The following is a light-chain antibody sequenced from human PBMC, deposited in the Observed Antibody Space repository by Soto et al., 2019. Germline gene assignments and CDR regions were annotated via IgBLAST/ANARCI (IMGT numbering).Light chain of an antibody. V-gene: IGKV3-11*01. CDR3: QQRSNWPSTWT. Sequence: SLSRRSTATLSVSPGERETLSCRASQSVSSYLAWYQQKPGQAPRLLIYDASNRATGTPARFSGSGSGTDFTLTISSLEPEAFPLYYCQQRSNWPSTWTLGRGTKVDIK. CDR2: DAS. J-gene: IGKJ1*01. CDR1: QSVSSY.